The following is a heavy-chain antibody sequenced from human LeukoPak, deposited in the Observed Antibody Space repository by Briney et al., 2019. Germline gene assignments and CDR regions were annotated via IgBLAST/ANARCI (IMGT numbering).Heavy chain of an antibody. CDR3: ARDRHNFGSVSPNYFDY. CDR2: IKQDGSEK. J-gene: IGHJ4*02. D-gene: IGHD3-3*01. V-gene: IGHV3-7*01. CDR1: GFTFSSYW. Sequence: PGGSLRLSCAASGFTFSSYWMSWVRQAPGKGLEWVANIKQDGSEKYYVDSVKGRFTISRDNAKNSLYLQMNSLRAEDTAVYYWARDRHNFGSVSPNYFDYGAQGPRVTVSS.